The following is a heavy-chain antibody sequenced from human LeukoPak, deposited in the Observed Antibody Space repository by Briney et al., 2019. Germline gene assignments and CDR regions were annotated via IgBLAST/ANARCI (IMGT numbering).Heavy chain of an antibody. Sequence: SQTLSLTCTVSGGSISSGDYYWSWIRQPPGKGLEWIGYIYYSGSTYYNPSLKSRVTISEDTSKNQFSLKLSSVTAADTAVYYCARGLCSGGSCGNWFDPWGQGTLVTVSS. V-gene: IGHV4-30-4*01. CDR3: ARGLCSGGSCGNWFDP. D-gene: IGHD2-15*01. J-gene: IGHJ5*02. CDR2: IYYSGST. CDR1: GGSISSGDYY.